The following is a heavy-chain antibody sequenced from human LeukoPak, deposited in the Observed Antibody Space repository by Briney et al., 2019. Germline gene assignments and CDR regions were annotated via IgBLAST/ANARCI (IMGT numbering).Heavy chain of an antibody. CDR3: AVGIAAAGTSD. CDR1: GGSISSYY. Sequence: PSETLSLTCTVSGGSISSYYWSWIRQPPGKGLEWIGYIYYSGSTNCNPSLKSRVTISVDTSKNQFSLKLRSVTAADTAVYYCAVGIAAAGTSDWGQGTLVTVSS. CDR2: IYYSGST. V-gene: IGHV4-59*03. D-gene: IGHD6-13*01. J-gene: IGHJ4*02.